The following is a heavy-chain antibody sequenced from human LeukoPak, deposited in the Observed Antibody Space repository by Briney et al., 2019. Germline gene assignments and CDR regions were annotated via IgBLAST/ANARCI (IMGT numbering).Heavy chain of an antibody. V-gene: IGHV3-7*03. CDR2: INQDGSKK. Sequence: GGSLRLSCAASGFTFTTYWMSWVRQAPGKGLEWVANINQDGSKKYYVDSVKGRFTISRDNAKNSLFLQMNSLRAEDTAVYFCARGVAGLLYWGQGTLVTVSS. D-gene: IGHD6-19*01. CDR3: ARGVAGLLY. J-gene: IGHJ4*02. CDR1: GFTFTTYW.